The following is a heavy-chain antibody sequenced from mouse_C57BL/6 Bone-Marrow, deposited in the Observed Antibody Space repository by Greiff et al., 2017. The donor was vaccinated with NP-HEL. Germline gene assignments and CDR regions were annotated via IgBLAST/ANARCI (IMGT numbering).Heavy chain of an antibody. D-gene: IGHD1-1*01. CDR3: AREGTTVNWYFDV. V-gene: IGHV1-42*01. J-gene: IGHJ1*03. CDR1: GYSFTGYY. Sequence: EVQLQQSGPELVKPGASVKISCKASGYSFTGYYMNWVKQSPEKSLEWIGEINPSTGGTTYNQKFKAKATLTVDKSSSTAYMQLKSLTSEDSAVYYCAREGTTVNWYFDVWGTGTTVTVSS. CDR2: INPSTGGT.